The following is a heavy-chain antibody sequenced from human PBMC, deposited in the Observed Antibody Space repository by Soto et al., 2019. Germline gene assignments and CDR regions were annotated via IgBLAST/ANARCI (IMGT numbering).Heavy chain of an antibody. CDR2: IIPIFGTA. CDR1: GGAFSSYA. Sequence: GASVKVSCKASGGAFSSYAISWVRQAPGQGLEWMGGIIPIFGTANYTQKFQGRVTITADESTSTAYMELSSLRSEDTAVYYCAREGRIAARRDAFDIWGQGTMVTVSS. D-gene: IGHD6-6*01. J-gene: IGHJ3*02. CDR3: AREGRIAARRDAFDI. V-gene: IGHV1-69*13.